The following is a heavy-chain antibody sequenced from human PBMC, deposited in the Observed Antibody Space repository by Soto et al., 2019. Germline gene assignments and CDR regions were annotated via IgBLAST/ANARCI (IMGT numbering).Heavy chain of an antibody. V-gene: IGHV4-34*01. CDR2: INHSGST. CDR1: GGSFSGYY. CDR3: AREGKTYYYDSSGPDY. J-gene: IGHJ4*02. Sequence: QVQLQQWGAGLLKPSETLSLTCAVYGGSFSGYYWSWIRQPPGKGLEWLGEINHSGSTNYNPSLKSRVTISVDTSKDQFSPKLSSVTAADTAVYYCAREGKTYYYDSSGPDYWGQGTLVTVSS. D-gene: IGHD3-22*01.